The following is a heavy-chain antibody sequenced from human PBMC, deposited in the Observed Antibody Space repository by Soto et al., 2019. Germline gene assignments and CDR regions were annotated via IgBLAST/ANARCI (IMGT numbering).Heavy chain of an antibody. J-gene: IGHJ4*02. D-gene: IGHD6-19*01. CDR1: GFTFSTDS. Sequence: EVQLVESGGGLVQPGGSLRISCVASGFTFSTDSMNWVRQAPGKGLEWVAHISTSGATRYYADSVKGRFTISRDNAKTSLYLPMDSLRNEDTVVYYCARFFGSGFDYWGQGALVTVSS. CDR3: ARFFGSGFDY. V-gene: IGHV3-48*02. CDR2: ISTSGATR.